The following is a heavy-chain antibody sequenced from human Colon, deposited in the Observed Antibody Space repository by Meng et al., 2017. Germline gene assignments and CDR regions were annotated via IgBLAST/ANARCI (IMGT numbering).Heavy chain of an antibody. J-gene: IGHJ4*02. CDR3: ARDLAGLGGF. CDR2: IDPRNGDT. CDR1: GYNFISYF. V-gene: IGHV1-2*02. D-gene: IGHD6-19*01. Sequence: QVQLVPAGAEVKKPGASVKVSCKTFGYNFISYFMYWVRQAPGQGLEWMGYIDPRNGDTRYHQKFQGRVTMTRDTSITTAYMEMTDLRDDDTAVYYCARDLAGLGGFWGQGTLVTVSS.